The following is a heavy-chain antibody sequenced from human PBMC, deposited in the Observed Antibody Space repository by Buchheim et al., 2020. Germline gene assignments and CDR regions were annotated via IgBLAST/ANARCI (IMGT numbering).Heavy chain of an antibody. D-gene: IGHD3-22*01. J-gene: IGHJ5*02. CDR2: IYHSGST. Sequence: QLQLQESGSGLVKPSQTLSLTCAVSGGSISSGGYSWSWIWQPPGKGLEWIGYIYHSGSTYYNPSLKSRVTISVDRSKNQFSLKLSSVTAADTAVYYCARDRYYYDSSGYQNWFDPWGQGTL. V-gene: IGHV4-30-2*01. CDR3: ARDRYYYDSSGYQNWFDP. CDR1: GGSISSGGYS.